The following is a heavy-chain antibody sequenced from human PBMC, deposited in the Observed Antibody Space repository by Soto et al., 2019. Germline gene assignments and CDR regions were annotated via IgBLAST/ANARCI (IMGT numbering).Heavy chain of an antibody. Sequence: GWSLRLSCAASGFTFSSYAMSWVRQAPGKGLEWVSAISGSGGSTYYADSVKGRFTISRDNSKNTLYLQMNSLRAEDTAVYYCARSVRFLEWLLSAYFDYWGQGTLVTVSS. J-gene: IGHJ4*02. V-gene: IGHV3-23*01. D-gene: IGHD3-3*01. CDR2: ISGSGGST. CDR3: ARSVRFLEWLLSAYFDY. CDR1: GFTFSSYA.